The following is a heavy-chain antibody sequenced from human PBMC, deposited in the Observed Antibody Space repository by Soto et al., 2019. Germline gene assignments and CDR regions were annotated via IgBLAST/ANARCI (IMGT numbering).Heavy chain of an antibody. J-gene: IGHJ5*02. CDR1: GYTFTSYG. V-gene: IGHV1-18*01. Sequence: GASVKVSCKASGYTFTSYGISWVRQAPGQGLEWMGWISAYNGNTNYARKLQGRVTMTTDTSTSTAYMELRSLRSDDTAVYYCARDSNAYYYDSSGYDPWGQGTLVTVSS. CDR3: ARDSNAYYYDSSGYDP. D-gene: IGHD3-22*01. CDR2: ISAYNGNT.